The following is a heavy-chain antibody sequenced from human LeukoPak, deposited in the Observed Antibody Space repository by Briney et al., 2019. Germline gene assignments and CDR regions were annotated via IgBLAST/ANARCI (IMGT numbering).Heavy chain of an antibody. CDR2: IKQDGREK. J-gene: IGHJ4*02. V-gene: IGHV3-7*01. Sequence: GGSLRLSCAASGFSFRSYWMSWVRQAPGKGVEGVANIKQDGREKDHVDSVKGRFTISRDNAKNSLYLQMNSLRAEDTAVYYCANRFGELLWVFDYWGQGTLVTVPS. CDR1: GFSFRSYW. D-gene: IGHD3-10*01. CDR3: ANRFGELLWVFDY.